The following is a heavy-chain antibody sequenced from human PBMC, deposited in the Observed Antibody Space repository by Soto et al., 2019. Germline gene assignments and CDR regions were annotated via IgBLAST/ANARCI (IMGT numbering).Heavy chain of an antibody. CDR3: ATKTDCTNGVCYRGWYYYGMDV. Sequence: GASVKVSCKVSGYTLTELSMHWVRQAPGKGLEWMGGFDPEDGETIYAQKFQGRVTMTEDTSTDTVYMELSSLRSEDTAVYYCATKTDCTNGVCYRGWYYYGMDVWGQGTTVTVSS. CDR1: GYTLTELS. D-gene: IGHD2-8*01. J-gene: IGHJ6*02. CDR2: FDPEDGET. V-gene: IGHV1-24*01.